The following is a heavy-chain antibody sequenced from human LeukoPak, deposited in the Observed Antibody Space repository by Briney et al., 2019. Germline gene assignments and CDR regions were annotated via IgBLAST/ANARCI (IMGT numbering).Heavy chain of an antibody. Sequence: PGGSLRLSCAASGFTFSDYSMNWVRQAPGKGLEWASSISSRSAYIHYTDSVKGRFNISRDNAENSLYLQMNNLRADDTAVYYCARDRSGSYPYYFDYWGQGTLVTVSS. CDR3: ARDRSGSYPYYFDY. D-gene: IGHD1-26*01. V-gene: IGHV3-21*01. CDR1: GFTFSDYS. J-gene: IGHJ4*02. CDR2: ISSRSAYI.